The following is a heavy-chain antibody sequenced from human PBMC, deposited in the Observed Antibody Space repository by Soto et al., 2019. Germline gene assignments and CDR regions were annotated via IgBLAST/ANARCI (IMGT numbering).Heavy chain of an antibody. V-gene: IGHV3-23*01. CDR1: GFPLRSNA. CDR2: ISDRGDTT. D-gene: IGHD1-1*01. CDR3: AKDKPGTTSFDY. Sequence: EVQLLESGGGLVQPGGSLRLSCAASGFPLRSNAMYWVRQAPGKGLEWVSAISDRGDTTHYADSVKGRFTIYRDTSKNTLYLHLNALRSDDTAVYYCAKDKPGTTSFDYWGQGTLVTVSS. J-gene: IGHJ4*02.